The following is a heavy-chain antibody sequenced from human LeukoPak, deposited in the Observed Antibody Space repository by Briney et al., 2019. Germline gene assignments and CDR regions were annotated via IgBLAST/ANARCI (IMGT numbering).Heavy chain of an antibody. CDR1: GFTFSSYS. V-gene: IGHV3-21*01. D-gene: IGHD3-22*01. CDR3: ARDWPMRGGLLDY. CDR2: ISSSSSYI. J-gene: IGHJ4*02. Sequence: GGSLRLSCAASGFTFSSYSMNWVRQAPGKGLEWVSSISSSSSYIHYADSVKGRFTISRDNAKNSLYLQMNSLRAEDTAVYYCARDWPMRGGLLDYWGQGTLVTVSS.